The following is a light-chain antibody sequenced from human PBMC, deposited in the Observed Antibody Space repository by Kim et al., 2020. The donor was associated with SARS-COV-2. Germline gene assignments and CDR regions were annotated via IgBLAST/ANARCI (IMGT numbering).Light chain of an antibody. J-gene: IGLJ2*01. CDR3: QAWDSSTVV. Sequence: SVSPGQTASITCAGEKLGHKNVCWYQQKPGQSPVLVIFQDSKRPPGIPERFSGSNSGNTATLNISGTQAMDEADYYCQAWDSSTVVFGGGTQLTVL. CDR1: KLGHKN. V-gene: IGLV3-1*01. CDR2: QDS.